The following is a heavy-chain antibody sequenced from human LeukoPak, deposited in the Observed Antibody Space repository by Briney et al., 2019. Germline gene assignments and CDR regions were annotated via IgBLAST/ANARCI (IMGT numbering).Heavy chain of an antibody. Sequence: PGGSLRLSCEGSGFTFSNHGMIWVRQAPGKGLDWRSYISPRSETSHHAVSVRGRFTISRDDAKSSLYLQMDGLKAEDSAVYFCARVRGPTVASMYFDYWGQGARVSVSS. CDR2: ISPRSETS. CDR3: ARVRGPTVASMYFDY. J-gene: IGHJ4*02. D-gene: IGHD4-11*01. CDR1: GFTFSNHG. V-gene: IGHV3-48*04.